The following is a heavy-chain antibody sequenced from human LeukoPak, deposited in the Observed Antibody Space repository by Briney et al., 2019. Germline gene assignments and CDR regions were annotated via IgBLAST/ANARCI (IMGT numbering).Heavy chain of an antibody. Sequence: GGSLRLSCAASGLTFSTYTMYWVRQAPGKGLEWVSIIGVSGGGIHYADSVKGRFTISRDNSKNTLYLQLNSLTTEDTTLYYCARDFWWLPDYWGQGTLVTVSS. CDR1: GLTFSTYT. CDR3: ARDFWWLPDY. V-gene: IGHV3-23*01. J-gene: IGHJ4*02. CDR2: IGVSGGGI. D-gene: IGHD3-3*01.